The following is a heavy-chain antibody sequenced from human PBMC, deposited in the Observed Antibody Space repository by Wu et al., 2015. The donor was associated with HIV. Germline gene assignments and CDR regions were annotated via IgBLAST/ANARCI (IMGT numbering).Heavy chain of an antibody. V-gene: IGHV1-69*05. CDR3: ATTFRDQLLSHGRTTGGLLAFDI. J-gene: IGHJ3*02. CDR2: IIPFFGIT. CDR1: GGTFSSNA. D-gene: IGHD1-1*01. Sequence: QVQLVQSGAELKTPGSSVKVSCKGSGGTFSSNAISWVRQAPGQGLEWMGGIIPFFGITNYAQKFQGRVTITMDDSTSTAYMQLNSLTSDDTAVFYCATTFRDQLLSHGRTTGGLLAFDIWGQGQSSPSLQ.